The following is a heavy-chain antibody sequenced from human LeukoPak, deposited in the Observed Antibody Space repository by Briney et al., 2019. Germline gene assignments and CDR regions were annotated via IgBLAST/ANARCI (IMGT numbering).Heavy chain of an antibody. Sequence: SETLSLTCAVYGGSFIGYYWSWIRQPPGKGLEWIGSIYHSGSTYYNPSLKSRVTISVDTSKNQFSLKLSSVTAADTAVYYCARDSGTTGEVKFDPWGQGTLVTVSS. V-gene: IGHV4-34*01. CDR1: GGSFIGYY. D-gene: IGHD3-10*01. CDR2: IYHSGST. CDR3: ARDSGTTGEVKFDP. J-gene: IGHJ5*02.